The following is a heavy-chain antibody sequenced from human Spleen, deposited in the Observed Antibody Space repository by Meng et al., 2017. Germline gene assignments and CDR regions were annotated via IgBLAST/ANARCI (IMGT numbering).Heavy chain of an antibody. V-gene: IGHV4-59*01. CDR3: ARMTTYWFDP. J-gene: IGHJ5*02. CDR1: GGSISSYF. CDR2: IYYSGST. D-gene: IGHD2/OR15-2a*01. Sequence: QVRRQEPGPRLVKPSETLSLSCTVSGGSISSYFWSWIRQPPGEGLEWIGYIYYSGSTNYNPSLKSRVTISVDTSKNQFSLKLSSVTAADTAVYYCARMTTYWFDPWGQGTLVTVSS.